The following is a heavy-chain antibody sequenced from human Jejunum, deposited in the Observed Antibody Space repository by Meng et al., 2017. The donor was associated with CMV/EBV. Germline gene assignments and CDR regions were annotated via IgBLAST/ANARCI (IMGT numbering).Heavy chain of an antibody. CDR2: ISSSSTYI. CDR1: GGTFSSYS. J-gene: IGHJ5*02. V-gene: IGHV3-21*01. CDR3: ARDYCRSTSCYEP. Sequence: ASGGTFSSYSMNWLRQAPGKGLEWVSSISSSSTYIYYGDSVEGRFTISRDNAKNSLYLQMNSLRAEDTAVYYCARDYCRSTSCYEPWGQGTLVTVSS. D-gene: IGHD2-2*01.